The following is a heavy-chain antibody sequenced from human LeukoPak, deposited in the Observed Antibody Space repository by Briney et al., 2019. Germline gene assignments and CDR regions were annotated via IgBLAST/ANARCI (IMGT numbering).Heavy chain of an antibody. Sequence: GGSLRLSCAASGFTFSSTGMHWVRQAPGKGLEWVAVILYDGSNKYYADSVKGRFTISRDNSKNTLYLQMISLRAEDTAVYYCATEGGSLEKINYWGQGTLVTVSS. CDR1: GFTFSSTG. D-gene: IGHD5-24*01. CDR2: ILYDGSNK. J-gene: IGHJ4*02. CDR3: ATEGGSLEKINY. V-gene: IGHV3-33*01.